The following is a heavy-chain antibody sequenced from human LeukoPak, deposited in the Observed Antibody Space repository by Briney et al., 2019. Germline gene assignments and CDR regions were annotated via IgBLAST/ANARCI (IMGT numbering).Heavy chain of an antibody. V-gene: IGHV4-39*01. J-gene: IGHJ2*01. Sequence: PSETLSLTCTVSGGSISSSSYYWGWLRQPPGKGLEWIGSIYYSGCTYYNPSLKSQFTISVDTSKNQFSLKLSSVTAADTAVYYCARSGAVGYGAYTLFDLWGRGTLVTVSS. CDR2: IYYSGCT. CDR1: GGSISSSSYY. D-gene: IGHD4-17*01. CDR3: ARSGAVGYGAYTLFDL.